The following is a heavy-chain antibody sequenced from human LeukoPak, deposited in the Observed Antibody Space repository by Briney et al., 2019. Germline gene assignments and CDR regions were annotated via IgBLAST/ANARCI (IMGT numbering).Heavy chain of an antibody. CDR1: GFTFSSYW. J-gene: IGHJ3*02. V-gene: IGHV3-7*01. D-gene: IGHD3-10*01. CDR3: ARDSEELQWFGWGIVFDI. Sequence: PGGSLRLSCAASGFTFSSYWMSWVRQAPGKGLEWVANIKQDGSEKYYVDSVKGRFTISRDNAKNSLYLQMNSLRAEDTAVYYCARDSEELQWFGWGIVFDIWGQGTIVTVSS. CDR2: IKQDGSEK.